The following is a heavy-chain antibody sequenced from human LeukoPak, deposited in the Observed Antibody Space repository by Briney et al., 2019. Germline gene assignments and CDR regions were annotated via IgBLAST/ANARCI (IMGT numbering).Heavy chain of an antibody. D-gene: IGHD1-26*01. CDR2: IYYSGST. CDR1: GGSISSYY. CDR3: ARLEYSGSYYGIGNY. J-gene: IGHJ4*02. Sequence: KSSETLSLTCTVSGGSISSYYWSWIRQPPGKGLEWIGYIYYSGSTNYNPSLKSRVTISVDTSKNQFSLKLSSVTAADTAVYYCARLEYSGSYYGIGNYWGQGTLVTVSS. V-gene: IGHV4-59*08.